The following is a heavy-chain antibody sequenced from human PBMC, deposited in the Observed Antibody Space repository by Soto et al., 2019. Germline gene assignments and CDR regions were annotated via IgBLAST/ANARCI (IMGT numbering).Heavy chain of an antibody. J-gene: IGHJ4*02. CDR1: GFTFSSYA. Sequence: EVQLLESGGGLVQPGGSLRLSCAASGFTFSSYAMSWVRQAPGKGLEWVSVISGSGDNTYYADSVKGRFTISRDNSKNTLYLQMNSLRAEDTAVYYCARRGPGTYFDYWGQGTLVTVSS. V-gene: IGHV3-23*01. CDR3: ARRGPGTYFDY. CDR2: ISGSGDNT. D-gene: IGHD6-13*01.